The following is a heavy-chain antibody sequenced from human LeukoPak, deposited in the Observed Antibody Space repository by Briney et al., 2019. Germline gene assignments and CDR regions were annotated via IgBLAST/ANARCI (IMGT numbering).Heavy chain of an antibody. CDR1: GYTFTGYY. D-gene: IGHD5-12*01. CDR2: INPNNGGT. J-gene: IGHJ4*02. V-gene: IGHV1-2*02. CDR3: ARSTDIVATSGADY. Sequence: EASVKVSCKASGYTFTGYYIHWVRQAPGQGLEWMGWINPNNGGTKYAQTFQDRVTMTRDTSITTAYMELSRLRSDDTAVYYCARSTDIVATSGADYWGQGTLVTVSS.